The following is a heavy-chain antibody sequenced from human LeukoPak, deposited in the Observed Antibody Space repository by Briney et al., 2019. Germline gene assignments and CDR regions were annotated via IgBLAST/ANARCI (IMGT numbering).Heavy chain of an antibody. V-gene: IGHV3-48*01. CDR1: GFTFSSYS. D-gene: IGHD3-3*01. CDR3: ARDGITIFGVASAFDY. Sequence: GGSLRLSCAASGFTFSSYSMNRVRQAPGKGLEWVSYITSSSSTIYYADSVKGRFIISRDNAKNSLYLQMNSLRAEDTAVYYCARDGITIFGVASAFDYWGQGTLVTVSS. CDR2: ITSSSSTI. J-gene: IGHJ4*02.